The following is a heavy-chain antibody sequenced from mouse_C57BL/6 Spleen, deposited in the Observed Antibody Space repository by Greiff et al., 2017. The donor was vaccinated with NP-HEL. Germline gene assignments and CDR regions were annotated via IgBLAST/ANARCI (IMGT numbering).Heavy chain of an antibody. V-gene: IGHV6-3*01. D-gene: IGHD2-1*01. CDR1: GFTFSNYW. CDR3: TCRNYGNYEGVDY. CDR2: IRLKSDNYAT. Sequence: EVKVEESGGGLVQPGGSMKLSCVASGFTFSNYWMNWVRQSPEKGLEWVAQIRLKSDNYATHYAESVKGRFTISRYDSQSSVYLQMNNLRAEYTGIYYCTCRNYGNYEGVDYWGQGTTLTVSS. J-gene: IGHJ2*01.